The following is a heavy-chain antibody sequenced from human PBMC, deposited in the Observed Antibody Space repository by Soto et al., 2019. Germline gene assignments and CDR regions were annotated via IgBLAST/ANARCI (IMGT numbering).Heavy chain of an antibody. D-gene: IGHD2-15*01. J-gene: IGHJ6*02. Sequence: QVQLVQSGAEVKKPGSSVKVSCKASGGTFSSYAINWVRQAPGQGLEWMGGIIPIFGTATYAQKFQGRVTITADESTSTAYMGLSSLRTEDTAVYYCARGSGGSSYYYYGMDVWGQGTTVTVSS. V-gene: IGHV1-69*12. CDR1: GGTFSSYA. CDR3: ARGSGGSSYYYYGMDV. CDR2: IIPIFGTA.